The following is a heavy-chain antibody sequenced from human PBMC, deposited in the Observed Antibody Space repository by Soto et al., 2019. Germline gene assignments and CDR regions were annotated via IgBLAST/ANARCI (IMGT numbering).Heavy chain of an antibody. Sequence: PGGSLRLSWVASGLTSSDFCIRWVRQTQGEGLVWVSRLNSGGSNTDYADSVKGRFSISRDNAKNTVYLQMNSLRADDTALYYCARGAKGQWLVDFWGQGTQVTSPQ. CDR3: ARGAKGQWLVDF. CDR1: GLTSSDFC. J-gene: IGHJ4*02. D-gene: IGHD6-19*01. CDR2: LNSGGSNT. V-gene: IGHV3-74*01.